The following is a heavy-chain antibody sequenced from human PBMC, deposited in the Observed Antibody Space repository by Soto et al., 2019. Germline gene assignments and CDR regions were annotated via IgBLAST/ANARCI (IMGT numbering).Heavy chain of an antibody. D-gene: IGHD3-22*01. CDR2: IYYSGST. CDR3: ARDLTYYYDSSGYYRHWYFDL. CDR1: GGSISSYY. V-gene: IGHV4-59*01. J-gene: IGHJ2*01. Sequence: SETLSLTCTVSGGSISSYYWSWIRQPPGKGLEWIGYIYYSGSTNYNPSLKSRVTISVDTSKNQFSLKLSSVTAADTAVYYCARDLTYYYDSSGYYRHWYFDLWGRGSLVTVSS.